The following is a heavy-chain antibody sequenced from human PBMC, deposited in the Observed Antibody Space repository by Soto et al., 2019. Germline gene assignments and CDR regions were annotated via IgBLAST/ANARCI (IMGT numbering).Heavy chain of an antibody. J-gene: IGHJ4*02. CDR3: AHRSGFGELRY. Sequence: QITFKESGPTLVKPTQTLTLTCAFSGFSLTTRGVGVGWIRQPPGKALEWLALIYWDDDNRYSPSLKSRLTITKDTSKNQVVLTMTYMDPVDTATHYCAHRSGFGELRYWGQGTLVTVSS. D-gene: IGHD3-10*01. V-gene: IGHV2-5*02. CDR1: GFSLTTRGVG. CDR2: IYWDDDN.